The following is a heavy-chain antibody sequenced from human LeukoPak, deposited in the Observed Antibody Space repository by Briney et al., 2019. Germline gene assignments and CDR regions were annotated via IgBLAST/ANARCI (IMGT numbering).Heavy chain of an antibody. J-gene: IGHJ5*02. Sequence: SETLSLTCTVSGGSISSGGYYWSWIRQHPGKGLEWIGYIYYSGSTYYNPSLKSRVTISVDTSKNQFSLKLSSVTAADTAVYYCARGDSSSWCDDVVFNWFDPWGQGTLVTVSS. CDR1: GGSISSGGYY. V-gene: IGHV4-31*03. D-gene: IGHD6-13*01. CDR3: ARGDSSSWCDDVVFNWFDP. CDR2: IYYSGST.